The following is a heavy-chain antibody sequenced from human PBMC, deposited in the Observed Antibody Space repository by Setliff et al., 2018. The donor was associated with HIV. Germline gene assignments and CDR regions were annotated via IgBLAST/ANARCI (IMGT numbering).Heavy chain of an antibody. V-gene: IGHV3-43*01. J-gene: IGHJ4*02. Sequence: PGGFLRLSCAASGFTFDDYTMHWVRQAPGKGLEWVSIISWDGGNTYYADSVKGRFTVSRDNRKNYLYLQMNSLRTEDTALYYCAKDASITGTSYYFDSWGQGTLVTVPQ. D-gene: IGHD1-20*01. CDR1: GFTFDDYT. CDR3: AKDASITGTSYYFDS. CDR2: ISWDGGNT.